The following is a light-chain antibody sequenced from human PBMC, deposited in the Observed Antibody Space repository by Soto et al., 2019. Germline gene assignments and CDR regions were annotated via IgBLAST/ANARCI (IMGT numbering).Light chain of an antibody. V-gene: IGLV2-14*01. CDR3: TSYTTSNTYV. Sequence: QSVLTQPASVSGSPGQSITISCTGTSTDVGLYNYVSWYQQHPGKAPKLIIYEVSNRPSGVSHRFSASKSGNTASLAISGLQTEDEADYYCTSYTTSNTYVFGSGTKLTVL. CDR2: EVS. J-gene: IGLJ1*01. CDR1: STDVGLYNY.